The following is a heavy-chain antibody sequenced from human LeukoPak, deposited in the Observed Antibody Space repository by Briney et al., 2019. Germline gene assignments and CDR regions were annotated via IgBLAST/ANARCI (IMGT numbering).Heavy chain of an antibody. Sequence: GGSLRLSCAASGFTFSSYDMHWVRQATGKGLEWVSVIGTSGDTYYAGSVKGRFTISRENAKNSLYLQMNSLTAGDTAVYYCARVTTVTTHFDYWGQGTLVTVSS. J-gene: IGHJ4*02. D-gene: IGHD4-17*01. CDR2: IGTSGDT. V-gene: IGHV3-13*04. CDR1: GFTFSSYD. CDR3: ARVTTVTTHFDY.